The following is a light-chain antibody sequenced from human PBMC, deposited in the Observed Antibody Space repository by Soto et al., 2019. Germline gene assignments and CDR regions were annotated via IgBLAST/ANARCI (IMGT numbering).Light chain of an antibody. J-gene: IGKJ4*01. V-gene: IGKV3-15*01. CDR3: QQYNTWSPLT. CDR1: QSVSNN. Sequence: EIVMTQSPATLSVSPGERATLSCRASQSVSNNLAWYQQKPGQAPRLLIYGASTRATGIPARFSGSGSGTEITLTIISLQSEDFAVYYCQQYNTWSPLTFGGGTKVETK. CDR2: GAS.